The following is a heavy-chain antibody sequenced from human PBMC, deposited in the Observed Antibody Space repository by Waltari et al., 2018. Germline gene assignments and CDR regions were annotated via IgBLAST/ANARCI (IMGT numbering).Heavy chain of an antibody. CDR2: ISSSSSYI. D-gene: IGHD3-10*02. V-gene: IGHV3-21*01. CDR1: GERGSRER. Sequence: EGKRGERGGGGVKGGGRRRGEREERGERGSRERKKGVRQAPGKGLEWVSSISSSSSYIFSSSSVKGRFTISLSPAKNSLYLPVTRLRAEVSALYYCARALFGALSVDYWGQVPLVTVSS. J-gene: IGHJ4*02. CDR3: ARALFGALSVDY.